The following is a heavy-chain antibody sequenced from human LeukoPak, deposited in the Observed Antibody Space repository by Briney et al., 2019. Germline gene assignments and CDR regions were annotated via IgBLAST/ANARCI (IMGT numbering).Heavy chain of an antibody. V-gene: IGHV3-23*01. D-gene: IGHD4-17*01. J-gene: IGHJ6*02. CDR1: GFTVSSNY. Sequence: SGGPLRLSCAASGFTVSSNYMSWVRQAPGKGLEWVSAISGSGGSTYYADSVKGRFTISRDNSKNTLYLQMNSLRAEDTAVYYCAKDPYGDYVPNYYYGMDVWGQGTTVTVSS. CDR3: AKDPYGDYVPNYYYGMDV. CDR2: ISGSGGST.